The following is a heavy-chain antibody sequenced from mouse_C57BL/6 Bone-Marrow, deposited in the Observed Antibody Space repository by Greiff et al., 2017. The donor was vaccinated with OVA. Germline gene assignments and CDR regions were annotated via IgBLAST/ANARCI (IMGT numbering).Heavy chain of an antibody. Sequence: EVKVVESGEGLVKPGGSLKLSCAASGFTFSSYAMSWVRQTPEKRLEWVAYISSGGDYIYYADTVKGRFTISRDNARNTLYLQMSSLKSEDTAMYYCTRDYYGYGGFAYWGQGTLVTVSA. CDR3: TRDYYGYGGFAY. D-gene: IGHD2-2*01. CDR1: GFTFSSYA. CDR2: ISSGGDYI. J-gene: IGHJ3*01. V-gene: IGHV5-9-1*02.